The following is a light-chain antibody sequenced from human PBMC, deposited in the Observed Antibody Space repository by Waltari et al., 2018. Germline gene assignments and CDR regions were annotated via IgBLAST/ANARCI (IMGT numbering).Light chain of an antibody. J-gene: IGKJ1*01. CDR3: QQYNSHSTWT. Sequence: DIQMTQSPSTLSASVGDRVTITCRASQSVSSWLAWYQQKPGRAPKLLIYEASSLEGGVPSRFSGSGSGTEFTLTISSLQPDDFATYYCQQYNSHSTWTFGQGTKVEIK. V-gene: IGKV1-5*01. CDR2: EAS. CDR1: QSVSSW.